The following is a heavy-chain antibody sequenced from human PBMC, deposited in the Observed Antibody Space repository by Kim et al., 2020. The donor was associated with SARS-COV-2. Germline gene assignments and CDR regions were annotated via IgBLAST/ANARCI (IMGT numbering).Heavy chain of an antibody. D-gene: IGHD1-26*01. V-gene: IGHV3-23*01. CDR2: ISGSGGST. CDR1: GFTFSSYA. Sequence: GGSLRLSCAASGFTFSSYAMSWVRQAPGKGLEWVSAISGSGGSTYYADSVKGRFTISRDNSKNTLYLQMNSLRAEDTAVYYCAKVQEAVRGYSGSYSVFDYWGQGTLVTVSS. J-gene: IGHJ4*02. CDR3: AKVQEAVRGYSGSYSVFDY.